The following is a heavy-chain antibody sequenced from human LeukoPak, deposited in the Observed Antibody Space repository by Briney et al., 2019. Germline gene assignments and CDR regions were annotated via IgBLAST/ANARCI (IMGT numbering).Heavy chain of an antibody. CDR2: ISGSGDST. J-gene: IGHJ4*02. CDR3: AKWAVAGYAFFDY. Sequence: PGGSLILSCSASGFTFSSYAMSWVRQAPGNGLEWVSAISGSGDSTYYADSVKGRFTISRDNSKNTLYLQVNNLRAEDTAVYYCAKWAVAGYAFFDYWGQGTLVTVSS. D-gene: IGHD6-19*01. CDR1: GFTFSSYA. V-gene: IGHV3-23*01.